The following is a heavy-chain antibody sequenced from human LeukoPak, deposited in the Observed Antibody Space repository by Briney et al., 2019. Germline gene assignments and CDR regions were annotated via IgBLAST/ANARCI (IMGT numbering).Heavy chain of an antibody. J-gene: IGHJ3*02. CDR2: IRSKANSYAT. CDR1: GFTFSGSA. D-gene: IGHD5-12*01. CDR3: TRRASQKGAFDI. Sequence: VGSLRLSCAASGFTFSGSAMHWVRQASGKGLEWVGRIRSKANSYATAYAASVKGRFTISRDDSKNTAYLQMNSLKTEDTAVYYCTRRASQKGAFDIWGQGTMVTVSS. V-gene: IGHV3-73*01.